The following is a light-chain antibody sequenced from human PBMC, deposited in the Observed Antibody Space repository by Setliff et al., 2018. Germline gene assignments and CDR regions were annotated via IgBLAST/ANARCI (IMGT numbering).Light chain of an antibody. CDR2: DVN. CDR3: SSYTRSSTYV. CDR1: SSDVGRYNY. Sequence: SALTQPASVSGSPGQSITISCTGTSSDVGRYNYVSWYQQHPAKAPKLIIYDVNKRPAGVSNRFSGSKSGITAYLAISGLQAEDEADYYCSSYTRSSTYVFGTGTKVTVL. J-gene: IGLJ1*01. V-gene: IGLV2-14*03.